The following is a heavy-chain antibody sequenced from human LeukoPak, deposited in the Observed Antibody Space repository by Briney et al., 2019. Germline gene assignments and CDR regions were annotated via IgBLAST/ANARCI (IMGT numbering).Heavy chain of an antibody. CDR2: FYSGGST. J-gene: IGHJ4*02. V-gene: IGHV3-53*01. CDR1: GFTVSDNY. Sequence: PGGSLILSCAASGFTVSDNYMSWVRQAPGKGLEWVSIFYSGGSTYYADSVKGRFTISRDNSKNILYLQMNSLRAEDTAVYYCAREVGYSYGHDFWGQGTLVTVSS. CDR3: AREVGYSYGHDF. D-gene: IGHD5-18*01.